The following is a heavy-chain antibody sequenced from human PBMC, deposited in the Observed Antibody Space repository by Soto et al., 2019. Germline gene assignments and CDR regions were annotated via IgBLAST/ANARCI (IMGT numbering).Heavy chain of an antibody. CDR1: GFIFSNYG. J-gene: IGHJ4*02. D-gene: IGHD3-22*01. V-gene: IGHV3-23*01. CDR3: AKERGYFDSSGYPIYHFDY. CDR2: ISATGGST. Sequence: HPGGSLRLSCEASGFIFSNYGMSWVRQAPGKGLEWVSSISATGGSTDYGDSVKGRFTMSRDNSKNTLSLHMRNLRAEDTALYYCAKERGYFDSSGYPIYHFDYWGQGTLVTVSS.